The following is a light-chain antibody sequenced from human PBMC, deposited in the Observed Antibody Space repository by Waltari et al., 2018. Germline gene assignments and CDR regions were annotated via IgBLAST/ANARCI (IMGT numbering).Light chain of an antibody. CDR3: QQYNSYHT. J-gene: IGKJ2*01. CDR1: QSSSTW. V-gene: IGKV1-5*03. CDR2: KAS. Sequence: DIQMTQSPSTLSASVGDRITITCRASQSSSTWLALYQQKPGKAPKLLIYKASNLESGVPSRFSGSGSGTEFTLTISSLQPDDFATYYCQQYNSYHTFGQGTKLEIK.